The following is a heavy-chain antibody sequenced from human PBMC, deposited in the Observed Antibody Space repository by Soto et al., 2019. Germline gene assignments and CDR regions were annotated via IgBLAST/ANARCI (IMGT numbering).Heavy chain of an antibody. CDR3: VVRGVRNYYGMEV. Sequence: SETLSLTCAVYGGSFSGYYWSWIRQPPGKGLEWIGEINHSGSTNYNPSLKSRVTISVDTSKNQFSLKLSSVTAADTAVYYCVVRGVRNYYGMEVWGQGTTVTVSS. V-gene: IGHV4-34*01. CDR1: GGSFSGYY. J-gene: IGHJ6*02. CDR2: INHSGST. D-gene: IGHD3-10*01.